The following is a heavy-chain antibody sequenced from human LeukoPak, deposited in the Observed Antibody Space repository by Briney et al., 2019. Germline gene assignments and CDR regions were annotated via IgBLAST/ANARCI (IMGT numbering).Heavy chain of an antibody. CDR1: GYTFISFY. CDR2: INPNGGST. V-gene: IGHV1-46*01. J-gene: IGHJ3*02. CDR3: ARAKSYAFDI. D-gene: IGHD3-16*02. Sequence: GASVKVSCKASGYTFISFYMHWVRQAPGQGLEWMGIINPNGGSTSYAQKSPGRVTMTRATSTSTVYMELSSLRSEDTAMFYCARAKSYAFDIWGQGTMVIVS.